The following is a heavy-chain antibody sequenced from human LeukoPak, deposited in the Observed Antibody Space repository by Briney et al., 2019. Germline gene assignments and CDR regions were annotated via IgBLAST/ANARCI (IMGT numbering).Heavy chain of an antibody. CDR2: ISSNWGST. CDR1: GFVFNSHS. CDR3: AREEPAGSTDY. J-gene: IGHJ4*02. Sequence: GGSLRLSCAASGFVFNSHSMHWVRQAPGKGLECVSAISSNWGSTYYANSVKGRFTISRDNSKNTLYLQVGSLRAEDTALYYCAREEPAGSTDYWGQGTLVTVSS. D-gene: IGHD1-14*01. V-gene: IGHV3-64*01.